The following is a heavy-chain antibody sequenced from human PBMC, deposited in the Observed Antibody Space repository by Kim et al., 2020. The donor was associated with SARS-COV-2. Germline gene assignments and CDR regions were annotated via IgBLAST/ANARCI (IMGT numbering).Heavy chain of an antibody. D-gene: IGHD2-15*01. CDR3: ARDRSGGHRELDYFDY. V-gene: IGHV3-30-3*01. CDR1: GFTFSSYA. Sequence: GGSLRLSCAASGFTFSSYAMHWVRQAPGKGLEWVAVISYDGSNTYYADSVKGRFTISRDNSKNTLYLQMNSLRAEDTAVYYCARDRSGGHRELDYFDYWGEGKLGTASS. J-gene: IGHJ4*02. CDR2: ISYDGSNT.